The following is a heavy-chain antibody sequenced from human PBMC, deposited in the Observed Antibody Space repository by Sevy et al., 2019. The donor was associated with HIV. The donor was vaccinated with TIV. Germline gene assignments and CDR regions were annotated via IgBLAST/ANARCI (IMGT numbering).Heavy chain of an antibody. D-gene: IGHD5-12*01. Sequence: GGSLRLSCAASGFTFSSYAMSWVRQAPGKGLEWVSAISGSGGSTYYADSVKGRFTISRDNSKNTRYLQMNSLRAEDTAVYYCAGTLWGYSGYEGGAFDIWGQGTMVTVSS. CDR1: GFTFSSYA. CDR2: ISGSGGST. CDR3: AGTLWGYSGYEGGAFDI. V-gene: IGHV3-23*01. J-gene: IGHJ3*02.